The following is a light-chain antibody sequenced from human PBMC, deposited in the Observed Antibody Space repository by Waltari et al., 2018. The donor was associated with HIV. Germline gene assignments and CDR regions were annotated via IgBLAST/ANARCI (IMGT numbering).Light chain of an antibody. CDR1: QTIDTN. J-gene: IGKJ4*01. CDR3: QQSDKTPPT. V-gene: IGKV1-39*01. CDR2: GTS. Sequence: DIQMTQSQPSLSASVGDRINITCRSSQTIDTNLNWYQQKSGKAPKVLIYGTSTLRSKVPSRFSGSGSGTEFTLTITSLQSDDSATYYCQQSDKTPPTFGGGTTVEIK.